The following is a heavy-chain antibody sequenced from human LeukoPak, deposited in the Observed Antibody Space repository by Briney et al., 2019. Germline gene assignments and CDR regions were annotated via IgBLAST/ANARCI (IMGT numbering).Heavy chain of an antibody. CDR3: ARVSSGWYYFDY. V-gene: IGHV4-34*01. J-gene: IGHJ4*02. D-gene: IGHD6-19*01. CDR2: INHSGST. Sequence: PSETLSLTCAVYGGSFSGYYWSWIRQPPGKGLEWIGEINHSGSTNYNPSLKGRVTISVDTSKNQFSLKLSSVTAADTAVYYCARVSSGWYYFDYWGQGTLVTVSS. CDR1: GGSFSGYY.